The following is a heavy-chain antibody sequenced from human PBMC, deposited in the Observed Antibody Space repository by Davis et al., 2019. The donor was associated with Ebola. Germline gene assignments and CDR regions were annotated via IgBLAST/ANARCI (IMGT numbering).Heavy chain of an antibody. CDR3: AKDPTWFGELQFYYYYYGMDV. CDR2: ISYDGSNK. CDR1: GFTFSSYG. D-gene: IGHD3-10*01. J-gene: IGHJ6*02. V-gene: IGHV3-30*18. Sequence: GGSLRLSCAASGFTFSSYGMHWVRQAPGKGLEWVAVISYDGSNKYYADSVKGRFTISRDNSKNTLYLQMNSLRAEDTAVYYCAKDPTWFGELQFYYYYYGMDVWGQGTTVTVSS.